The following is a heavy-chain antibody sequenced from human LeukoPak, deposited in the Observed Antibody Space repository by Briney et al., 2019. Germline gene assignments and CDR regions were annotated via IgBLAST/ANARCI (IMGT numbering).Heavy chain of an antibody. D-gene: IGHD3-10*01. V-gene: IGHV1-2*02. Sequence: ASVKVSCKASGYTFTGYYMHWVRQAPGQGLEWMGWINPNSGGTNYAQKFQGRVTMTRDTSISTAYMELSRLRSDDTAVYYCARRTRYGSYYFDYWGQGTLVTVSS. CDR1: GYTFTGYY. J-gene: IGHJ4*02. CDR2: INPNSGGT. CDR3: ARRTRYGSYYFDY.